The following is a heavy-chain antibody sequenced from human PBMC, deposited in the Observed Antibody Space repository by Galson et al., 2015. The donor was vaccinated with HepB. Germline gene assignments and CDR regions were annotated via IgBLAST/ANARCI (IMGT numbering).Heavy chain of an antibody. CDR2: INSRSNTI. V-gene: IGHV3-11*04. J-gene: IGHJ2*01. CDR3: ARDASNYGYFDF. D-gene: IGHD4-11*01. Sequence: SLRLSCAASGFTFSDYYMSWIRQAPGKGLEWVSYINSRSNTIYYADSVKGRFTISRHNAKNSLFLQMDSLRDEDTALYYCARDASNYGYFDFWGRGTLVTVSS. CDR1: GFTFSDYY.